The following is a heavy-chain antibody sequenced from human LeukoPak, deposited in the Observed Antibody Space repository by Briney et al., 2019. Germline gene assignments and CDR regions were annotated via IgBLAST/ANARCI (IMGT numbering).Heavy chain of an antibody. D-gene: IGHD4-17*01. V-gene: IGHV3-21*01. CDR2: ISSSSSYI. CDR1: GFTFSSYA. Sequence: GGSLRLSCAASGFTFSSYAMSWVRQAPGKGLEWVSSISSSSSYIYYADSVKGRFTISRDNAKNSLYLQMNSLRAEDTAVYYCASPSPGDYGDYFRAFDIWGQGTMVTVSS. CDR3: ASPSPGDYGDYFRAFDI. J-gene: IGHJ3*02.